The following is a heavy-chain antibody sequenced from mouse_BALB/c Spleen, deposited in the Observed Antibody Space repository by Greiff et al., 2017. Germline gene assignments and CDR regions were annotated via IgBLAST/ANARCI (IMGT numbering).Heavy chain of an antibody. D-gene: IGHD2-10*02. CDR2: ISYSGST. V-gene: IGHV3-2*02. Sequence: EVKLLESGPGLVKPSQSLSLTCTVTGYSITSDYAWNWIRQFPGNKLEWMGYISYSGSTSYNPSLKSRISITRDTSKNQFFLQLNSVTTEDTATYYCARGTTYGRAWFAYWGQGTLVTVSA. J-gene: IGHJ3*01. CDR1: GYSITSDYA. CDR3: ARGTTYGRAWFAY.